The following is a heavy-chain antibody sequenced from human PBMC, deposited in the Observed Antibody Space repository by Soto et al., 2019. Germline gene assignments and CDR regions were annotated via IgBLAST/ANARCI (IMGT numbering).Heavy chain of an antibody. CDR1: GFTFATYW. CDR3: GRQAALWEKVDF. D-gene: IGHD3-10*01. CDR2: IETDGTTQ. V-gene: IGHV3-74*01. Sequence: GGSLRLSCLVSGFTFATYWMHWVSPPPGKGLVWVARIETDGTTQTYADSVEGRFTISRDNAKNTLYLHMNRLRAEDTAVYYCGRQAALWEKVDFRGHGTPVTVSS. J-gene: IGHJ1*01.